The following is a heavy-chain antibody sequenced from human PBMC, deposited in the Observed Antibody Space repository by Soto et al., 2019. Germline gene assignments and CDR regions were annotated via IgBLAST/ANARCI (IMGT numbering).Heavy chain of an antibody. J-gene: IGHJ4*02. CDR2: IKQDGSET. CDR1: GFTLSRHW. D-gene: IGHD6-25*01. CDR3: SSAVDY. V-gene: IGHV3-7*03. Sequence: GGSLRLSCAASGFTLSRHWMTWVRQAPGKGLEWVANIKQDGSETNYVDSVKGRFTISRDNAKNSLYLQMNSLRADDTAVYYCSSAVDYWGQGTLVTVSS.